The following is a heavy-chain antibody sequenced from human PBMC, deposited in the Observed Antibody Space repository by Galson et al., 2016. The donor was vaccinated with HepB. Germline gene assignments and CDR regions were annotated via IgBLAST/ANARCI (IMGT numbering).Heavy chain of an antibody. D-gene: IGHD1-1*01. CDR2: ISFDGSDE. CDR3: ARFIASPWNDYYYYGMGV. J-gene: IGHJ6*04. V-gene: IGHV3-30*04. CDR1: GFSFRSYA. Sequence: SLRLSCAASGFSFRSYAMHWVRQVPGKGLEWVAVISFDGSDEYYADSVKGRFTTSRDNSKNTLYLQMNSLRAEDTAVYYCARFIASPWNDYYYYGMGVWGKGTTVTVSS.